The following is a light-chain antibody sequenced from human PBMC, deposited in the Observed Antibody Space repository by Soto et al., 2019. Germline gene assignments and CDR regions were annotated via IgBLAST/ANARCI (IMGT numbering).Light chain of an antibody. J-gene: IGKJ1*01. Sequence: DIELTQSPSSLSASVGDRITITCRASQSIRQFLNWYQQKPGKAPKLLIAAASSLRGGVPSRLSASGSGTVFTLSISEMQPEDFATCYCQQSYSSLRTFGQGTNVEVK. CDR2: AAS. V-gene: IGKV1-39*01. CDR3: QQSYSSLRT. CDR1: QSIRQF.